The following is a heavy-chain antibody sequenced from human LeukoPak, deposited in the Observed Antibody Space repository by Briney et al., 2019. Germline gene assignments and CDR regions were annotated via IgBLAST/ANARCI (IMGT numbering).Heavy chain of an antibody. CDR3: ARAVGSSSWYGYYYYYGMDV. J-gene: IGHJ6*02. CDR1: GFTFSSYG. Sequence: GGSLRLSCAASGFTFSSYGMHWVRQAPGKGQEWVAVIWYDGSNKYYADSVKGRFTISRDNSKNTLYLQMNSLRAEDTAVYYCARAVGSSSWYGYYYYYGMDVWGQGTTVTVSS. V-gene: IGHV3-33*01. CDR2: IWYDGSNK. D-gene: IGHD6-13*01.